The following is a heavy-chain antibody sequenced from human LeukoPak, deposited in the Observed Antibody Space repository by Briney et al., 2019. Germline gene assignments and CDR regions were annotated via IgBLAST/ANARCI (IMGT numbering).Heavy chain of an antibody. D-gene: IGHD6-19*01. CDR1: GFTFSSYA. CDR3: AREMAVAGTYGMDV. Sequence: GGSLRLSCAASGFTFSSYAMHWVRQAPGKRLEWVAVISYDGSNKYYADSVKGRFTISRDNSKNTLYLQMNSLRAEDTAVYYCAREMAVAGTYGMDVWGQGTTVTVSS. J-gene: IGHJ6*02. CDR2: ISYDGSNK. V-gene: IGHV3-30-3*01.